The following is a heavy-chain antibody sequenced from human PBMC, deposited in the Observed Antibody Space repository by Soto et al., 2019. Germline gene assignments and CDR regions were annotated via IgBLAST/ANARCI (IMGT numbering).Heavy chain of an antibody. CDR3: ARSVDYVWGSYRVFDY. CDR1: GYSFTSYW. D-gene: IGHD3-16*02. CDR2: IYPGDSDT. V-gene: IGHV5-51*01. J-gene: IGHJ4*02. Sequence: ESLKISCKGSGYSFTSYWIGWVRQMPGKGLEWMGIIYPGDSDTGYSPSFQGQVTISADKSISTACLQWSSLKASDTAMYYCARSVDYVWGSYRVFDYWGQGTLVTSPQ.